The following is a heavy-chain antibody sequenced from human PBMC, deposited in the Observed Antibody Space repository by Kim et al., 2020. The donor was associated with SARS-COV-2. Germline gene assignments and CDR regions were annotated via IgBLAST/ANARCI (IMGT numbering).Heavy chain of an antibody. CDR3: GRVLVEATVMGV. J-gene: IGHJ6*02. D-gene: IGHD1-26*01. CDR1: GFTFSDHY. CDR2: SRHKARSYST. Sequence: GGSLRLSCVGSGFTFSDHYIDWVRQAPGKGLEWVARSRHKARSYSTEYAASVKGRFTISRDDSKNSVYLQMNSLKAEDTAVYYCGRVLVEATVMGVWGQGTTVTVSS. V-gene: IGHV3-72*01.